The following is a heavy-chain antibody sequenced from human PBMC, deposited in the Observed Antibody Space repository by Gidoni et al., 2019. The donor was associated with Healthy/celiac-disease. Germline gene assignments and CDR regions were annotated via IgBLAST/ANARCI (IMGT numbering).Heavy chain of an antibody. CDR2: ISSSSSYI. D-gene: IGHD3-10*01. CDR1: GFTFSSYS. CDR3: ARGTMVRGVGYGMDV. V-gene: IGHV3-21*01. Sequence: EVQLVESGGGLVKPGGSLRLSCAASGFTFSSYSMNWVRQAPGKGLAWVSSISSSSSYIYYADSVKGRFTISRDNAKNSLYLQMNSLRAEDTAVYYCARGTMVRGVGYGMDVWGQGTTVTVSS. J-gene: IGHJ6*02.